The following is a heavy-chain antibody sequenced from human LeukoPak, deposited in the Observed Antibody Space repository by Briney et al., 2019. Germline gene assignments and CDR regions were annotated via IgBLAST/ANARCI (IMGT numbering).Heavy chain of an antibody. CDR1: GFTFSSYA. J-gene: IGHJ4*02. CDR3: AKDLSSVGATHIQRVY. V-gene: IGHV3-23*01. CDR2: ISGSGGST. Sequence: GGSLRLSCAASGFTFSSYAMSWVRQAPGKGLEWVSAISGSGGSTYYADSVKGRFTISRDNSKSTLYLQMNSLRAEDTAVYYCAKDLSSVGATHIQRVYWGQGTLVTVSS. D-gene: IGHD1-26*01.